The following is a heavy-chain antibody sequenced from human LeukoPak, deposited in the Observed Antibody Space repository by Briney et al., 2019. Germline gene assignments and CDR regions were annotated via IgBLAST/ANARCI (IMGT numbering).Heavy chain of an antibody. D-gene: IGHD1-26*01. CDR3: ARVSIVVTAFDI. V-gene: IGHV4-4*07. J-gene: IGHJ3*02. Sequence: SATLSLTCTVSGGSISSYYWSWIRQPAGKGLEWIGRIDTSGSPNYNPSLKSRVTMSVDTSKNQFYLKLSSVIAADTAVYYCARVSIVVTAFDIWGQGTMVTVS. CDR2: IDTSGSP. CDR1: GGSISSYY.